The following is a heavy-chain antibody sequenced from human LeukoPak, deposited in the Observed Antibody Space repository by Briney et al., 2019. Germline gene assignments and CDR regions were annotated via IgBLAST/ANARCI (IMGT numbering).Heavy chain of an antibody. CDR2: IFHSGST. CDR3: ARDDPYYYGMDV. CDR1: DYSISNDSY. V-gene: IGHV4-38-2*02. J-gene: IGHJ6*02. Sequence: SETLSLTCTVSDYSISNDSYWGWIRQPPGKGLEWIGHIFHSGSTKYNPSLKSRVTITVDTSKNQFSLKLSSLTAADTAVYHFARDDPYYYGMDVWGQGTPVTVSS.